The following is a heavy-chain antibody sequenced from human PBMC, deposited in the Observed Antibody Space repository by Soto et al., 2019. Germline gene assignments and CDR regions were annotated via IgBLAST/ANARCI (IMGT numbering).Heavy chain of an antibody. CDR3: ARRQWLVGGYYYGMDV. D-gene: IGHD6-19*01. Sequence: QVQLVQSGAEVKKPGASVKVSCKASGYTFTSYGISWVRQAPGQGLEWMGWISAYNVNTNYAQKLQGRVSMTTDTSTSTAYMELRSLRSDDTAVYYCARRQWLVGGYYYGMDVWGQGTTVTVSS. CDR1: GYTFTSYG. CDR2: ISAYNVNT. V-gene: IGHV1-18*01. J-gene: IGHJ6*02.